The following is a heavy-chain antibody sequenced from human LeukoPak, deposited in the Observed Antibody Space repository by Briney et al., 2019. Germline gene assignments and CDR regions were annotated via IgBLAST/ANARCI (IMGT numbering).Heavy chain of an antibody. J-gene: IGHJ4*02. CDR1: GGSVNTYY. V-gene: IGHV4-59*02. CDR2: IFYSGST. CDR3: ARDSGFGEPFDF. Sequence: PSETLSLTCTVSGGSVNTYYWSWIRQPPGKGLEWIGYIFYSGSTNYNPSLKSRVTISIDTSKNHFSLKLSSVTAADTAIYYCARDSGFGEPFDFWGQGTLVTVSS. D-gene: IGHD1-1*01.